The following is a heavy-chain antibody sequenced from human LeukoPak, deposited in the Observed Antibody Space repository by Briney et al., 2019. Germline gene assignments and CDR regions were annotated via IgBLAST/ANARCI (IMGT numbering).Heavy chain of an antibody. CDR3: AKDREGYYYDSSVY. CDR2: ISGSGGST. Sequence: GGSLRLSCAASGFTFSSYAMSWVRQAPGKGLEWVSAISGSGGSTYYADSVKGRFTISRDNSKNTLYLQMNCLRAEDTAVYYCAKDREGYYYDSSVYWGQGTLVTVSS. V-gene: IGHV3-23*01. J-gene: IGHJ4*02. D-gene: IGHD3-22*01. CDR1: GFTFSSYA.